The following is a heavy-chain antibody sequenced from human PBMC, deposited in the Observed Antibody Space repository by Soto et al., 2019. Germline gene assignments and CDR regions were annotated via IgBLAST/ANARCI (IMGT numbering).Heavy chain of an antibody. J-gene: IGHJ4*02. Sequence: SETLSLTCTVSGGSGSSGSYYWSWIRQPPGKGLEWIGYIYYSGSTNYNPSLKSRVTISVDTSKNQFSLKLSSVTAADTAVYYCARDVAAPGSDYWGQGTLVTVSS. CDR1: GGSGSSGSYY. CDR3: ARDVAAPGSDY. CDR2: IYYSGST. V-gene: IGHV4-61*01. D-gene: IGHD6-25*01.